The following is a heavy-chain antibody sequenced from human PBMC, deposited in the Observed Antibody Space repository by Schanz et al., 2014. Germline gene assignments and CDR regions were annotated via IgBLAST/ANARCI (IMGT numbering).Heavy chain of an antibody. CDR1: GYIFGSHG. Sequence: QVQLVQSGSEVRKPGASVKVSCKASGYIFGSHGMTWVRQAPGQGPELMGWINAHTGNTQYAQKFQGRVNMTRDTVATTVHLELTRLRTDDTAIYYCARGHIATYRYNSPGAFDIWGQGTRVTVSS. CDR2: INAHTGNT. V-gene: IGHV1-18*01. J-gene: IGHJ3*02. D-gene: IGHD3-16*02. CDR3: ARGHIATYRYNSPGAFDI.